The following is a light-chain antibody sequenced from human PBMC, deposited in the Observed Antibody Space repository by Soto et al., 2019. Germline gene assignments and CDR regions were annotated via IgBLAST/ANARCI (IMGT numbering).Light chain of an antibody. CDR3: QQYDILPYT. V-gene: IGKV1-33*01. J-gene: IGKJ2*01. CDR2: DAS. CDR1: QDISNY. Sequence: DLQMTQSPSSLSASVGDRVTITCQASQDISNYLNWYQQKPGKAPKLLIYDASNLETGVPSRFSGSESGTDFTFTISSLQPEDIATYYCQQYDILPYTFGQGTKLEIK.